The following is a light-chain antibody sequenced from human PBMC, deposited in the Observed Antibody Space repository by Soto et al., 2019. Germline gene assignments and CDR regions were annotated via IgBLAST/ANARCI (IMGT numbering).Light chain of an antibody. CDR2: GND. J-gene: IGLJ2*01. CDR1: TSNIGGGYE. CDR3: QSHGASLRAWV. V-gene: IGLV1-40*01. Sequence: QSVLTQPPAVSGAPGQRVTISCTGSTSNIGGGYEVHWYRQLPGTAPKLPIYGNDNRPSGVPDRISGSRSGTSASLAITGLQTEDEADYYCQSHGASLRAWVFGGGTKLTVL.